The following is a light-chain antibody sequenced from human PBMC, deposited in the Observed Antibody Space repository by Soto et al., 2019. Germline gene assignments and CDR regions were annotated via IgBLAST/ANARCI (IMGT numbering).Light chain of an antibody. CDR1: QNINSW. CDR3: QQYNSYPIT. CDR2: KAS. Sequence: DIQMTQSPSTLSTSVGDRVTITCRASQNINSWLAWFQQKPGKAPKLLIYKASTLGSGVPSRFSGSGSGTEFTLTISSLQPDDFGTFYCQQYNSYPITFGGGTKVEI. V-gene: IGKV1-5*03. J-gene: IGKJ4*01.